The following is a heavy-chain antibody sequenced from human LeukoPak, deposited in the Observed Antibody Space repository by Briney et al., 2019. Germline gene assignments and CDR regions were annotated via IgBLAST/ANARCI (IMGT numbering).Heavy chain of an antibody. V-gene: IGHV4-59*08. Sequence: KPSETLSLTCTASGGSMTNYYWTWIRQPPGKGLEWIGYIYYSGSTNYNPSLMSRVTISVDTSKNHFSLRLSSVTAADTAVYYCARSGFYNTGWAHFDSWGQGALVTVSS. CDR3: ARSGFYNTGWAHFDS. J-gene: IGHJ4*02. CDR1: GGSMTNYY. D-gene: IGHD6-19*01. CDR2: IYYSGST.